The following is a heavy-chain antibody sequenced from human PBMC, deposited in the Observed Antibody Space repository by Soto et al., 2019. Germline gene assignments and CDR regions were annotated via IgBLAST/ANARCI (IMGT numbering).Heavy chain of an antibody. CDR1: GFTFSSYD. CDR3: ARSPRKARYCSGGSCYSVFDY. V-gene: IGHV3-13*01. CDR2: IGTAGDT. D-gene: IGHD2-15*01. J-gene: IGHJ4*02. Sequence: GGSLRLSCAASGFTFSSYDMHWVRQATGKGLEWVSAIGTAGDTYYPGSVKGRFTISRENAKNSLYLQMNSLRAEDTAVYYCARSPRKARYCSGGSCYSVFDYWAQGTLVTVSS.